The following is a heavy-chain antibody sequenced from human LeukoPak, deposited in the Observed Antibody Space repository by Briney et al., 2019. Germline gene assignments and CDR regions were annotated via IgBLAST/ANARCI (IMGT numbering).Heavy chain of an antibody. D-gene: IGHD2-15*01. CDR2: ISSSSSYI. V-gene: IGHV3-21*01. CDR3: ARDVCSGGSCYSGFDY. CDR1: GFTFSSYS. Sequence: GGSLRLSCAASGFTFSSYSMNWVRQAPGKGLEWVSSISSSSSYIYYADSVKGRFTISRDNAKNSLYLQMNNLRAEDTAVYYCARDVCSGGSCYSGFDYWGQGTLVTVSS. J-gene: IGHJ4*02.